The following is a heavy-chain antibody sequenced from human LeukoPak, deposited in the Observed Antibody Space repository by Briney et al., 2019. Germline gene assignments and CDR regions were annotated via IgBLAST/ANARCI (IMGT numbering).Heavy chain of an antibody. J-gene: IGHJ2*01. CDR3: ARVGLIEDRSHWYLDL. CDR1: GFTFSGYW. CDR2: INGDGSIT. Sequence: PGGSLRLSCAASGFTFSGYWIHWVRQAPGRGLVWVSHINGDGSITTYADSVKGRFTISRDHAKNTVYLQMNSLRAEDTAVYYCARVGLIEDRSHWYLDLWGRGTLVTVSS. D-gene: IGHD2-15*01. V-gene: IGHV3-74*01.